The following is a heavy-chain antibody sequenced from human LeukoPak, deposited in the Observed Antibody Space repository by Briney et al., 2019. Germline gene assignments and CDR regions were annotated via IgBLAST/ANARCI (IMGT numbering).Heavy chain of an antibody. J-gene: IGHJ4*02. D-gene: IGHD6-13*01. CDR1: GFTFSNCA. V-gene: IGHV3-23*01. CDR3: VKEAESGYYYFDF. Sequence: PGGSLRLSCTASGFTFSNCAMSWVRQAPGKGLEWISTISDAGDSTYFADSVRGWFTISRDNSKNTVYLRMSNLRAEDTAVYYCVKEAESGYYYFDFWGQGTLVTVSS. CDR2: ISDAGDST.